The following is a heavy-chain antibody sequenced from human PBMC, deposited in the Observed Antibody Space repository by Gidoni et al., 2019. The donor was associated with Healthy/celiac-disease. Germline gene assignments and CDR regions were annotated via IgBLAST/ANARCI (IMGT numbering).Heavy chain of an antibody. Sequence: QVQLQQTLSLTCAISGDSVSSNSAAWNWIRQSPSRGLEWLGRTYYRSKWYNDYAVSVKSRITINPDTSKNQFSLQLNSVTPEDTAVYYCARDPRGMLRSWVFDYWGQGTLVTVSS. CDR1: GDSVSSNSAA. CDR2: TYYRSKWYN. D-gene: IGHD3-16*01. CDR3: ARDPRGMLRSWVFDY. J-gene: IGHJ4*02. V-gene: IGHV6-1*01.